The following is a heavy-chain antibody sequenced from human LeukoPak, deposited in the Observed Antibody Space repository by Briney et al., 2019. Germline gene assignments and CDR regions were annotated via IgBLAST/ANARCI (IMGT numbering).Heavy chain of an antibody. J-gene: IGHJ3*02. CDR2: IIPIFGTA. CDR1: GGTFSSYA. Sequence: SVKVSCKASGGTFSSYAISWVRQAPGQGLEWMGGIIPIFGTANYAQKFQGRVTITADESTSTAYVELSSLRSEDTAVYYCAREWTTVTTYDAFDIWGQGTMVTVSS. V-gene: IGHV1-69*13. D-gene: IGHD4-17*01. CDR3: AREWTTVTTYDAFDI.